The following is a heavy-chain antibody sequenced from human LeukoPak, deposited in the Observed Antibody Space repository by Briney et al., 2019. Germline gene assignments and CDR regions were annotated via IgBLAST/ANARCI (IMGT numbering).Heavy chain of an antibody. CDR2: IRKKSDSYTT. D-gene: IGHD2-15*01. Sequence: GGSLRLFCVASGFTVSDHYLDWVRQAPGKGLEWVGLIRKKSDSYTTEYAASVKGRFTISRDDSTNSAYLQMSSLKSEDTAVYYCADIVGGGSNTRWGEGTVVTVSS. CDR3: ADIVGGGSNTR. CDR1: GFTVSDHY. J-gene: IGHJ1*01. V-gene: IGHV3-72*01.